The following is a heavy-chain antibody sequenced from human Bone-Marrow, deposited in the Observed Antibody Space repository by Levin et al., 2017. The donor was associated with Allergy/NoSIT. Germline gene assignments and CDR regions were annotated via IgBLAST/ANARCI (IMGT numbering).Heavy chain of an antibody. J-gene: IGHJ6*02. CDR3: ARDGRAYNYGYGMDV. CDR1: GGSISGYY. Sequence: SETLSLTCTVSGGSISGYYWSWIRQPPGKGLEWIGYIYFTGSTNYNPSLKSRVTISVDTSKNQFSLNLISVTAADTAVYYCARDGRAYNYGYGMDVWGQGTTVTVS. CDR2: IYFTGST. D-gene: IGHD5-12*01. V-gene: IGHV4-59*01.